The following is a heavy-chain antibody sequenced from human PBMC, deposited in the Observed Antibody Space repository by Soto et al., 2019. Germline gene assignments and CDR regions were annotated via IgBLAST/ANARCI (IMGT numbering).Heavy chain of an antibody. J-gene: IGHJ5*02. Sequence: GGSMRLSCAASGLTFSSYAMSWVRQAPGKGLEWVSAISGSGGSTYYADSVKGRFTISRDNSKNTLYLQMNSLRAEDTAVYYCAKIRDSSGYRLRWWFDPWGQGTLVTVSS. CDR2: ISGSGGST. D-gene: IGHD3-22*01. CDR1: GLTFSSYA. CDR3: AKIRDSSGYRLRWWFDP. V-gene: IGHV3-23*01.